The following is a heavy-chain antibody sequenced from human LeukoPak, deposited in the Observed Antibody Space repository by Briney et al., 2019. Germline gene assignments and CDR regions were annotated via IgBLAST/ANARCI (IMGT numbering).Heavy chain of an antibody. J-gene: IGHJ3*02. V-gene: IGHV1-18*01. CDR3: AADGPTIREAFDI. D-gene: IGHD3-9*01. CDR2: ISAYNGNT. CDR1: GYTFTSYG. Sequence: ASVKVSCKASGYTFTSYGIRWVRQAPGQGLEWMGWISAYNGNTNYAQKLQGRVTMTTDTSTSTAYMELRSLRSEDTAVYYCAADGPTIREAFDIWGQGTMVTVSS.